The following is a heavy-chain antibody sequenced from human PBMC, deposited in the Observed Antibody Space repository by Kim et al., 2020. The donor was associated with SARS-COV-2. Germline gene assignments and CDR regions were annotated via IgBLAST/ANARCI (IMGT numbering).Heavy chain of an antibody. V-gene: IGHV3-23*01. CDR2: ISGSGGST. D-gene: IGHD4-17*01. CDR3: AKDLRWAHYYYYGMDV. Sequence: GGSLRLSCAASGFTFSSYAMSWVRQAPGKGLEWVSAISGSGGSTYYAASVKGRFTISRDNSKNTLYLQMNSLSAEDTAVYYCAKDLRWAHYYYYGMDVWGQGTTVTVSS. CDR1: GFTFSSYA. J-gene: IGHJ6*02.